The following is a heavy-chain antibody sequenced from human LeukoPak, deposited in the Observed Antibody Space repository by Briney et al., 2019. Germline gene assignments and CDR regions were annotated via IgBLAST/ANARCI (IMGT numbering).Heavy chain of an antibody. D-gene: IGHD3-22*01. CDR3: ARGLDSSGYHSFYWYFDL. J-gene: IGHJ2*01. CDR1: GGSISSYY. V-gene: IGHV4-59*01. CDR2: IYYSGST. Sequence: PSQTLSLTCTVSGGSISSYYWSWIRQPPGKGLEWIGYIYYSGSTNYNPSLKSRVTISVDTSKNQFSLKLSSVTAADTAVYYCARGLDSSGYHSFYWYFDLWGRGTLVTVSS.